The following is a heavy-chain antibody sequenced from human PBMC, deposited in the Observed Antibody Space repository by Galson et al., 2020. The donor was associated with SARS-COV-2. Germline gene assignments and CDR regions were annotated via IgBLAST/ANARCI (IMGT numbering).Heavy chain of an antibody. CDR3: ARGDTDYSDSSGYYYYFDY. V-gene: IGHV4-59*08. D-gene: IGHD3-22*01. CDR2: IYYSGST. J-gene: IGHJ4*02. CDR1: GGSISSYY. Sequence: ETSETLSLTCTVSGGSISSYYWSWIRRPPGKGLEWIGYIYYSGSTNYNPSLKSRVTISVDTSKNQFSLKLSSVTAADTAVYYCARGDTDYSDSSGYYYYFDYWGQGTLVTVSS.